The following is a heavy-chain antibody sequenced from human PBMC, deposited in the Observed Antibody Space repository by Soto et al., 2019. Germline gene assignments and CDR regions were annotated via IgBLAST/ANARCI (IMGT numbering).Heavy chain of an antibody. CDR2: TYYSGST. D-gene: IGHD5-12*01. J-gene: IGHJ4*02. CDR3: ARQSGSGSYFGR. Sequence: ASETLSLTCTVSGGSIRVSGYYWGWIRQAPGKGLEWIGSTYYSGSTYYNPSLESRVTISVDTSKNHFSLELTSVTAADTAVYFCARQSGSGSYFGRWGQGTRVTVSS. V-gene: IGHV4-39*01. CDR1: GGSIRVSGYY.